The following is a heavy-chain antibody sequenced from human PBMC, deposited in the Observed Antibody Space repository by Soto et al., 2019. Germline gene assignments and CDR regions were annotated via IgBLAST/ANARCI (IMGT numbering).Heavy chain of an antibody. Sequence: LGTVSCKPSGGTFSIYVISWVRQAPGEGVEWMGGIIPIFGTANYAQKFQGRVTITADESTSTAYMELSSLRSEDTAVYYCARADGSGTAGQYYYYYYGMDVWGQGTTVTVSS. CDR1: GGTFSIYV. D-gene: IGHD3-10*01. V-gene: IGHV1-69*13. CDR3: ARADGSGTAGQYYYYYYGMDV. CDR2: IIPIFGTA. J-gene: IGHJ6*02.